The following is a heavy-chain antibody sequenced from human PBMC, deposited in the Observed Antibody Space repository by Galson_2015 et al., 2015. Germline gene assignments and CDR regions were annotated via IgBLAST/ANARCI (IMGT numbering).Heavy chain of an antibody. Sequence: LRLSCAASGFTFTTYGLGWVRQAPGKGLEWLSVISTGGDITYYAEIVKGRFTMSRDNSKNMVYLQMTSLRAEDTAVYYCVKGARSVATREFDYWGQGTLVTISS. CDR2: ISTGGDIT. CDR3: VKGARSVATREFDY. D-gene: IGHD5-12*01. CDR1: GFTFTTYG. J-gene: IGHJ4*02. V-gene: IGHV3-23*01.